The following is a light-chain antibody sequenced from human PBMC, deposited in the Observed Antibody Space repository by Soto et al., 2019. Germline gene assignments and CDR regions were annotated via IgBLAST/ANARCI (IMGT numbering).Light chain of an antibody. CDR1: QSASSN. J-gene: IGKJ4*01. CDR2: ATS. V-gene: IGKV3D-15*01. CDR3: HQYDYWPFT. Sequence: EIVMTQSPATLSVSPGERATLSCRASQSASSNLAWYQQKPGQAPRLLMSATSTRATGIPARFSGSGSGTEFTLTVSSLQSEDFALYFCHQYDYWPFTFGGGTKVDIK.